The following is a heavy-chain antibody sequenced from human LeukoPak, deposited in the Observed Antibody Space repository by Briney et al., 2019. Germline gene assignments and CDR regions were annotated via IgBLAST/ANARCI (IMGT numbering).Heavy chain of an antibody. CDR1: GDSINSGYY. D-gene: IGHD5-18*01. CDR2: MSHSGST. J-gene: IGHJ4*02. CDR3: VRDSKDTAMVYDY. Sequence: SETLSLTCTVSGDSINSGYYGGWIRQPPGKGLEWIGSMSHSGSTYYNPSLKSRVTISVDRSKNQFSLKLSSVTAADTAVYYCVRDSKDTAMVYDYWGQGTLVTVSS. V-gene: IGHV4-38-2*02.